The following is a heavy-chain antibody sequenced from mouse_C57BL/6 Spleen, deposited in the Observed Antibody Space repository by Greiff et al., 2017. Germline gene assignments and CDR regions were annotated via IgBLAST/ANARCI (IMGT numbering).Heavy chain of an antibody. J-gene: IGHJ4*01. V-gene: IGHV1-55*01. CDR1: GYTFTSYW. Sequence: QVQLQQPGAELVKPGASVKMSCKASGYTFTSYWITWVKQRPGQGLVWIGDIYPGSGSTNYNEKFKSKATLTVDTSSSTAYMQLSSLTSEDSAVYYCAKIYYDYDNYAMDYWGQGTSVTVSS. CDR2: IYPGSGST. CDR3: AKIYYDYDNYAMDY. D-gene: IGHD2-4*01.